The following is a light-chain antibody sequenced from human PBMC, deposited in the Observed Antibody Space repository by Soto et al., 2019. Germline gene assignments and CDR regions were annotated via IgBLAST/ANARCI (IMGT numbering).Light chain of an antibody. CDR3: QQYGSSPT. CDR1: QNIHDK. V-gene: IGKV3-20*01. Sequence: EIVMTQSPATLSVSPGERVSLSCRASQNIHDKLAWYQQKPGQTPRLLIYDASTRATGISGSFSGSGSGTDFTLTISRLEPEDFAVYYCQQYGSSPTFGQGTKVDIK. CDR2: DAS. J-gene: IGKJ1*01.